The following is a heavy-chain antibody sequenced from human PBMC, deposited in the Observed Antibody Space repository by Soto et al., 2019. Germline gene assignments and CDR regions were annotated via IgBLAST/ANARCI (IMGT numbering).Heavy chain of an antibody. CDR1: GFTFSTYW. CDR2: INPDGGVG. CDR3: AGWGGHDYNY. J-gene: IGHJ4*02. Sequence: EVQLLGSGGGLVQPGGSLRLSCVGSGFTFSTYWMNWVRQAPGMGLEWVANINPDGGVGMYVDSVKGRFTTSRDNARNSLYLQMNSLRVDDTAVYFCAGWGGHDYNYWGQGIQVIVSS. D-gene: IGHD3-16*01. V-gene: IGHV3-7*03.